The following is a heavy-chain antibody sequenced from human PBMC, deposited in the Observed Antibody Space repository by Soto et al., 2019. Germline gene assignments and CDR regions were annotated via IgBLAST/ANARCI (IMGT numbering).Heavy chain of an antibody. Sequence: PSETLSLTCTVSGGSISSSSYYWGWIRQPPGKGLEWIGSIYYSGSTYYNPSLKSRVTISVDTSKNQFSLKLSSVTAADTAVYYCARHSDYGGRTHLDYWGQGTLVTVSS. CDR2: IYYSGST. CDR3: ARHSDYGGRTHLDY. V-gene: IGHV4-39*01. J-gene: IGHJ4*02. CDR1: GGSISSSSYY. D-gene: IGHD4-17*01.